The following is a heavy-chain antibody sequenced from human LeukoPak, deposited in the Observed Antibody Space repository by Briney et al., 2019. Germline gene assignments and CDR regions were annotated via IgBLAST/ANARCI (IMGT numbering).Heavy chain of an antibody. CDR1: GFTVSSNY. CDR3: AGHDWFNA. J-gene: IGHJ5*02. V-gene: IGHV3-53*01. Sequence: GGSLRLSCAASGFTVSSNYMSWVRQAPGKGLEWVSVIYTGGNTYYADFVKGRFIISRDNSKNTLYLQMSNLRVEDTAVYYCAGHDWFNAWGQATLVSVSS. CDR2: IYTGGNT.